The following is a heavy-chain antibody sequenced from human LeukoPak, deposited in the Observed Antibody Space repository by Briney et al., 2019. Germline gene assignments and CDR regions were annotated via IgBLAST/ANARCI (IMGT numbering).Heavy chain of an antibody. J-gene: IGHJ3*02. Sequence: GGSLRLSCAASGSTFSNAWMSWVRQAPGKGLEWVGRIKSKTDGGTTDYAAPVKGRFTISRDDSKNTLYLQMNSLKTEDTAVYYCTTGIRWELELSPDAFDIWGQGTMVTVSS. V-gene: IGHV3-15*01. D-gene: IGHD1-26*01. CDR1: GSTFSNAW. CDR2: IKSKTDGGTT. CDR3: TTGIRWELELSPDAFDI.